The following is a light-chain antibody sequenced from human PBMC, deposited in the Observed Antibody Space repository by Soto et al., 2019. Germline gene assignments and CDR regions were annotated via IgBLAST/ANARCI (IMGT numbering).Light chain of an antibody. V-gene: IGKV3-20*01. CDR1: QSVSSGY. CDR2: GTS. CDR3: QQYGTSPPIT. J-gene: IGKJ5*01. Sequence: EIGVTQSPGTLSLSPGERATLSCRASQSVSSGYLAWYQQKPGQAPRLLIYGTSSRATGIPDRFSGSGSGTDFTLTISRLEPEDFAVYYCQQYGTSPPITFGQGTRLEIK.